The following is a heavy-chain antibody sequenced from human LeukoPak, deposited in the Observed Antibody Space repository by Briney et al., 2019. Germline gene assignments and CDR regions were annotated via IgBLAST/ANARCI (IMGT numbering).Heavy chain of an antibody. CDR2: ISSSSSYI. V-gene: IGHV3-21*01. CDR1: GFTFSSYS. Sequence: GGSLRLSCAASGFTFSSYSMNWVRQAPGKGLEWVSSISSSSSYIYYADSVKGRFTISRDNAKTSLYLQMNSLRAEDTAVYYCATHPLYCSGGSCYHFDYWGQGTLVTVSS. D-gene: IGHD2-15*01. CDR3: ATHPLYCSGGSCYHFDY. J-gene: IGHJ4*02.